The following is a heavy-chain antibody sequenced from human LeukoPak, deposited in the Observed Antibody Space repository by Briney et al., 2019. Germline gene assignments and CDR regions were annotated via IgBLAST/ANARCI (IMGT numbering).Heavy chain of an antibody. CDR1: GFTFSSYA. CDR2: ISGSGGST. J-gene: IGHJ4*02. CDR3: AKDPNPYCSSTSCYGEAS. D-gene: IGHD2-2*01. Sequence: GGSLRLSCAAFGFTFSSYAMSWVRQAPGKGLEWVSAISGSGGSTYYADSVKGRFTISRDNSKNTLYLQMNSLRAEDTAVYYCAKDPNPYCSSTSCYGEASWGQGTLVTVSS. V-gene: IGHV3-23*01.